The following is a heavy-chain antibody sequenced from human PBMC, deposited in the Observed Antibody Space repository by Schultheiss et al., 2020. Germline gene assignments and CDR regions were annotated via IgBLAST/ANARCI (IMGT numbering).Heavy chain of an antibody. J-gene: IGHJ4*02. D-gene: IGHD4-17*01. CDR2: IYSSGST. CDR3: ARAPYGDYSDY. CDR1: GGSISSYY. Sequence: SETLSLTCTVSGGSISSYYWSWIRQPPGKGLEWIGYIYSSGSTNYSPSLKSRVTISVDTSKNQFSLKLSSVTAADTAVYYCARAPYGDYSDYWGQGTLVTVSS. V-gene: IGHV4-59*01.